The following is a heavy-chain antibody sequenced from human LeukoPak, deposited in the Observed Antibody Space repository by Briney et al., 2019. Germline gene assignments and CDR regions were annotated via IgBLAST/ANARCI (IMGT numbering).Heavy chain of an antibody. D-gene: IGHD6-19*01. CDR1: GFTFSSYG. Sequence: PGGSLRLSCAASGFTFSSYGMDWVRQAPGKGVEWVAVISYDGSNKYYTHSVKGRFTISRDNSQNTLYLQMNSLRAEDTAVYYCARDLFPSSDWYVGCFDYWGQGTLVTVSS. CDR3: ARDLFPSSDWYVGCFDY. CDR2: ISYDGSNK. J-gene: IGHJ4*02. V-gene: IGHV3-33*05.